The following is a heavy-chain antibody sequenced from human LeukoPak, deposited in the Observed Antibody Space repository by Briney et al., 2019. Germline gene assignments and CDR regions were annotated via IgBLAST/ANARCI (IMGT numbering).Heavy chain of an antibody. CDR3: ARAVAVAGTVVVDY. CDR1: GGSISSYY. D-gene: IGHD6-19*01. J-gene: IGHJ4*02. CDR2: IYYRGST. Sequence: SETLSLTCTVSGGSISSYYWSWIRQPPGKGLEWIGYIYYRGSTNYNPSLKSRVTISVDTSKNQFSLKLSSVTAADTAVYYCARAVAVAGTVVVDYWGQGTLVTVSS. V-gene: IGHV4-59*01.